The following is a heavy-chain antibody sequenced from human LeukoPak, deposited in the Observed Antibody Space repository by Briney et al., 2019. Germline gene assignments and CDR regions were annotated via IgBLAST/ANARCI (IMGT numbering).Heavy chain of an antibody. J-gene: IGHJ6*02. CDR3: ARDGTTSMSNYYYGMDV. D-gene: IGHD4-11*01. CDR2: ISHTGTTI. V-gene: IGHV3-11*04. Sequence: LSLTCTVSGGSINSGGYYWSWVRQAPGKGLEWVSYISHTGTTIYYADSVKGRFTISRDNAKNSLFLQMNSLRAEDTAVYYCARDGTTSMSNYYYGMDVWGQGTTVTVSS. CDR1: GGSINSGGYY.